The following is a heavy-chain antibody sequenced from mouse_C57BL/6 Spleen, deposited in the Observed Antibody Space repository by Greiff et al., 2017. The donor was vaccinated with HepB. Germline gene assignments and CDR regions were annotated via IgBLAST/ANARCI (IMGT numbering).Heavy chain of an antibody. CDR1: GYTFTSYW. Sequence: QVQLQQPGAELVKPGASVKLSCKASGYTFTSYWMHWVKQRPGQGLEWIGMIHPNSGSTNYNEKFNSKATLTVDKSSSTAYMQLSSLTSEDSAVYYCAPYDYDKMDYWGQGTSVTVSS. J-gene: IGHJ4*01. CDR2: IHPNSGST. CDR3: APYDYDKMDY. D-gene: IGHD2-4*01. V-gene: IGHV1-64*01.